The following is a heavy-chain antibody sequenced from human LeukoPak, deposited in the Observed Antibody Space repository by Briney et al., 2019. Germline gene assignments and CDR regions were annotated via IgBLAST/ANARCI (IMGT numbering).Heavy chain of an antibody. CDR1: GGSISSSSYC. D-gene: IGHD3-16*02. CDR2: IYYSGST. J-gene: IGHJ5*02. CDR3: ARDENGYVWGSFRA. V-gene: IGHV4-39*07. Sequence: PSETLSLTCTVSGGSISSSSYCWGWIRQPPGKGLEWIGSIYYSGSTYYNPSLESRVTMSLDTSKNQFSLKLSSVTAADTAVYYCARDENGYVWGSFRAWGQGTLVTVSS.